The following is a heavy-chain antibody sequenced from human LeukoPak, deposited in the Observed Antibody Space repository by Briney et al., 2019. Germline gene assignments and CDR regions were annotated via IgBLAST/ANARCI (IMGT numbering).Heavy chain of an antibody. V-gene: IGHV3-30*18. CDR3: AKEGRRYFDY. CDR1: GYSFTSYW. CDR2: ISYDGSNK. Sequence: GESLKISCKGSGYSFTSYWIGWVRQMPGKGLEWVAQISYDGSNKHYGDSVKGRFTIARDNSKNTLFLQMNSLRGEDTAVYYCAKEGRRYFDYWGQGNLVTVST. J-gene: IGHJ4*02.